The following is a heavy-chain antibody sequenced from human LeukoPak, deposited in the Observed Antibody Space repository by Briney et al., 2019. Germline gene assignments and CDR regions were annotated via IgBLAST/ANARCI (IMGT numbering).Heavy chain of an antibody. CDR2: ISYDGSNK. CDR1: GFTFSSYA. CDR3: ARSVMTGSTTRAFDM. Sequence: SGGSLRLSCAASGFTFSSYAMHWVRQAPGKGLEWVAVISYDGSNKYYADSVKGRFTISRDNSKNTLYLQMNSLRAEDTAVYYCARSVMTGSTTRAFDMWGQGTMVTVSS. D-gene: IGHD2/OR15-2a*01. J-gene: IGHJ3*02. V-gene: IGHV3-30-3*01.